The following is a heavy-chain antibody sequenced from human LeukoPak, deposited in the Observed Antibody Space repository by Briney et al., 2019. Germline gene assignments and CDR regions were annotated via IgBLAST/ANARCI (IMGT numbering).Heavy chain of an antibody. Sequence: GGSLRLSCAASGFTFSRQGMHWVRQAPGKGLEWVAVIWYDGSNKYYADAVKGRFTISRDNSKNMLYLQMNSLRAEDTAVYYCARDIVSYYIDYWGQGTLVTVSS. CDR3: ARDIVSYYIDY. J-gene: IGHJ4*02. D-gene: IGHD2-2*02. V-gene: IGHV3-33*01. CDR1: GFTFSRQG. CDR2: IWYDGSNK.